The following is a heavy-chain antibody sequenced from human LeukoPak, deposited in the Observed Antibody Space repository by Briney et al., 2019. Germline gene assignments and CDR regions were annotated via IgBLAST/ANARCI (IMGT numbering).Heavy chain of an antibody. CDR2: IYYSGST. CDR1: GGSFSGYY. V-gene: IGHV4-59*01. J-gene: IGHJ5*02. CDR3: ARTLNWFDP. Sequence: NSSETLSLTCAVYGGSFSGYYWSWIRQPPGKGLEWIGYIYYSGSTNYNPSLKSRVTISVNTSKNQFSLKLSSVTAADTAVYYCARTLNWFDPWGQGTLVTVSS.